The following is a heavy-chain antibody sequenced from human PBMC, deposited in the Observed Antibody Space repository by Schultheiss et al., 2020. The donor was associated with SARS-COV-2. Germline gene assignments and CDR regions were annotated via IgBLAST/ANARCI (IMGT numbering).Heavy chain of an antibody. CDR2: ISAYNDNT. CDR3: ARDTTTVTPAYNWFDP. D-gene: IGHD4-17*01. CDR1: GYTFTSYG. Sequence: ASVKVSCKASGYTFTSYGISWVRQAPGQGLEWMGWISAYNDNTNYAQKLQGRVTMTTDTSTSTAYMELRSLRSDDTAVYYCARDTTTVTPAYNWFDPWGQGTLVTVSS. J-gene: IGHJ5*02. V-gene: IGHV1-18*01.